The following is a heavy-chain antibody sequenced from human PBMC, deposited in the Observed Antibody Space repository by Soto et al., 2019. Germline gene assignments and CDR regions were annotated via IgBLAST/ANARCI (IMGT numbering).Heavy chain of an antibody. J-gene: IGHJ4*02. CDR2: IYHSGST. CDR1: GGSISSSNW. D-gene: IGHD3-22*01. V-gene: IGHV4-4*02. Sequence: SETLSLTCAVSGGSISSSNWWSWVRQPPGKGLEWIGEIYHSGSTNYNQSLKSRVTISVDKSKNQFSLKLSSVTAADTAVYYCATRGGYYRYYFDYWGQGTLVTVSS. CDR3: ATRGGYYRYYFDY.